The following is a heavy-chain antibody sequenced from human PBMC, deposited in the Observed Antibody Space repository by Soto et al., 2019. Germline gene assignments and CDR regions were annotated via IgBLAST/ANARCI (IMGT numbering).Heavy chain of an antibody. CDR1: GGSFSGYY. D-gene: IGHD2-2*01. J-gene: IGHJ5*02. V-gene: IGHV4-34*01. CDR3: ARGLRGYCSSTSCCNWFDP. Sequence: QVQLQQWGAGLLKPSETLSLTCAVYGGSFSGYYWSWIRQPPGKGLEWIGEINHSGSTNYNPSLKSRVTISVDTSKNQFSLKLSSVTAADTAVYYCARGLRGYCSSTSCCNWFDPWGQGTLVTVSS. CDR2: INHSGST.